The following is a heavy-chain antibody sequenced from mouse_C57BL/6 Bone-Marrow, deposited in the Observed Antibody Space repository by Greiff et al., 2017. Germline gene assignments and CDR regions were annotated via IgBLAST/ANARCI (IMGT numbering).Heavy chain of an antibody. V-gene: IGHV1-81*01. Sequence: VKLMESGAELARPGASVKLSCKASGYTFTSYGISWVKQRTGQGLEWIGEIYPRSGNTYYNEKFQGKATLTADKSSSTAYMELRSLTSEDAAVYFCARNREGYITTVVADYWGQGTTLTVSS. CDR1: GYTFTSYG. J-gene: IGHJ2*01. CDR2: IYPRSGNT. CDR3: ARNREGYITTVVADY. D-gene: IGHD1-1*01.